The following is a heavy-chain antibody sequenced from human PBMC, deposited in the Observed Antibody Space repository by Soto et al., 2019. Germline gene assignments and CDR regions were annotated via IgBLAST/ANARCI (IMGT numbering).Heavy chain of an antibody. J-gene: IGHJ5*02. CDR3: ARADIVVVVAAIPHNWFDP. Sequence: PGGSLRLSCAASRFIFSSYAMHWVRQAPGKGLEWVAVISYDGSNKYYADSVKGRFTISRDNSKNSLYLQMNSLRAEDTAVYYCARADIVVVVAAIPHNWFDPWGQGTLVTVSS. V-gene: IGHV3-30-3*01. CDR1: RFIFSSYA. D-gene: IGHD2-15*01. CDR2: ISYDGSNK.